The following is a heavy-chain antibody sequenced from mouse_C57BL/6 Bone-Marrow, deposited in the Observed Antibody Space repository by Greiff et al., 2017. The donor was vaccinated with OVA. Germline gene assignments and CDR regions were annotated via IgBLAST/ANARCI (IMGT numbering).Heavy chain of an antibody. D-gene: IGHD2-4*01. J-gene: IGHJ3*01. Sequence: VNVVESGAELAKPGASVKLSCKASGYTFTSYWMHWVKQRPGQGLEWIGYINPSSGYTKYNQKFKDKATLTADKSSSTAYMQLSSLTYEDSAVYYCARGRYDYDGAGWFAYWGQGTLVTVSA. CDR2: INPSSGYT. CDR1: GYTFTSYW. V-gene: IGHV1-7*01. CDR3: ARGRYDYDGAGWFAY.